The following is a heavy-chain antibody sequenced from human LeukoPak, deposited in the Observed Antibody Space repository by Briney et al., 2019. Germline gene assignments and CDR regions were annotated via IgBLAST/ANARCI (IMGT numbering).Heavy chain of an antibody. CDR3: ARAEIVVVPAAIGYAFDI. CDR2: ISSSSSYI. J-gene: IGHJ3*02. Sequence: GGSLRLSCAASGFTFSSYSMNWVRQAPGKVLEWVSSISSSSSYIYYADSVKGRFTISRDNAKNSLYLQMNSLRAEDTAVYYCARAEIVVVPAAIGYAFDIWGQGTMVTVSS. D-gene: IGHD2-2*01. CDR1: GFTFSSYS. V-gene: IGHV3-21*01.